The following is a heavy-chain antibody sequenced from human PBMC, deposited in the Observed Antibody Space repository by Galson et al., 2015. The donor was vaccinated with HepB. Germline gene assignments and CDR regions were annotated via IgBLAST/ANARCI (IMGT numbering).Heavy chain of an antibody. J-gene: IGHJ6*02. CDR2: ISSNGAMT. CDR3: VKAPYTSSWPGDYYGMDV. Sequence: SLRLSCAASGFTFSDYALHWVRQAPGKGLEYVSAISSNGAMTYYADSVRGRFTISRDSSENTLYLQMSGLRPEDSAAYYCVKAPYTSSWPGDYYGMDVWGQGTTVTVSS. D-gene: IGHD6-13*01. CDR1: GFTFSDYA. V-gene: IGHV3-64D*06.